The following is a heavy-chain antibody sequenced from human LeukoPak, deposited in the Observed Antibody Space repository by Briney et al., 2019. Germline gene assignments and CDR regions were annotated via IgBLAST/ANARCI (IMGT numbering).Heavy chain of an antibody. V-gene: IGHV3-30*18. CDR3: AKEACSGSCHSDYFDY. CDR1: RFTFSSYG. Sequence: PGGSLRLSCAASRFTFSSYGMHWVRQAPAKGLEWVAVISNDGRSIYDADSVKGRFTISRDNSKNTLYLQVNSLRAEDAAVYSCAKEACSGSCHSDYFDYWGLGTLVTVSS. CDR2: ISNDGRSI. J-gene: IGHJ4*02. D-gene: IGHD2-15*01.